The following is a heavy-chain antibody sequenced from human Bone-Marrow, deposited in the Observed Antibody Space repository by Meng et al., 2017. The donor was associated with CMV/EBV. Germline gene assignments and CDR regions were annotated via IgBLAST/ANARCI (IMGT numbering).Heavy chain of an antibody. CDR3: TRQAHYSLDWDC. J-gene: IGHJ1*01. Sequence: GGPLRLSCAGSGFTVSSDYMSWVRQTPGKGLEWVSIIFAAGNTYYADSVKGRFTISRDSSKNTLYLQMNSLRAEDTAVYYCTRQAHYSLDWDCWGQGTLVTVSS. D-gene: IGHD3/OR15-3a*01. CDR2: IFAAGNT. V-gene: IGHV3-66*02. CDR1: GFTVSSDY.